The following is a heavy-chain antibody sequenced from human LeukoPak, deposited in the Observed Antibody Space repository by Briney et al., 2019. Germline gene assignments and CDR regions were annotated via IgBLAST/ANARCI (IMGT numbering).Heavy chain of an antibody. CDR1: GFTFSQHE. CDR2: ISQNSDNL. Sequence: GGSLRLSCAASGFTFSQHEMNWVRQAPGKGLEWVSFISQNSDNLHYADSVKGRFTISRDNAKNSLYLQMNSLRAEDTAVYYCARAYITIDDDHHPDYWGQGTLVTVSS. J-gene: IGHJ4*02. D-gene: IGHD3-3*01. V-gene: IGHV3-48*03. CDR3: ARAYITIDDDHHPDY.